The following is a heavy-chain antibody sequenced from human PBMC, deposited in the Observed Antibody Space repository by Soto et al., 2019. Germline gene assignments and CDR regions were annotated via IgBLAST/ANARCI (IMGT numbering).Heavy chain of an antibody. D-gene: IGHD2-15*01. V-gene: IGHV4-34*01. CDR3: ARGGSEDIVVVVAATGNWFDP. CDR1: GGSFSCYY. CDR2: INHSGST. Sequence: NPSETLSLTWAVYGGSFSCYYWSWIRQPPGKGLGWIGEINHSGSTNYNPSLKSRVTISVDTSKNQFSLKLSSVTAADTAVYYCARGGSEDIVVVVAATGNWFDPWGQGTLVTVSS. J-gene: IGHJ5*02.